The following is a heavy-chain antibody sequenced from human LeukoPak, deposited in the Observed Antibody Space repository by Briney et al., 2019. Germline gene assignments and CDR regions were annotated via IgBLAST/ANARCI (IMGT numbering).Heavy chain of an antibody. CDR2: IYYSGNT. D-gene: IGHD3/OR15-3a*01. CDR1: GVSISSSNSY. V-gene: IGHV4-39*01. Sequence: SETLSLTCTVSGVSISSSNSYWGWIRQPPGKGLEWIGSIYYSGNTYYDASLKSQISISIDTSKNQFSLRLTSVTAADTAVYYCARQTGSGLFILPGGQGTLVTVSS. J-gene: IGHJ4*02. CDR3: ARQTGSGLFILP.